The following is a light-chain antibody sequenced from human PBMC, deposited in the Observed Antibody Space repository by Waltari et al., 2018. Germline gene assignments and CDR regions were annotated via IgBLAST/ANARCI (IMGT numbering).Light chain of an antibody. Sequence: EIVLTQSPATLSLSPGERATLSCRASQSVSSYLAWYQQKPGQAPRLLIYDASNRATGIPARFSGSGSGTDFTLTISSPEPEDFGVYYWQHRSNWPRLTFGGGTKVEIK. V-gene: IGKV3-11*01. CDR2: DAS. CDR3: QHRSNWPRLT. J-gene: IGKJ4*01. CDR1: QSVSSY.